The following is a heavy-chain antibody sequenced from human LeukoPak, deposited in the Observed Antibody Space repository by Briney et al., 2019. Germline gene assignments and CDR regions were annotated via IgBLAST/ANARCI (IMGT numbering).Heavy chain of an antibody. J-gene: IGHJ4*02. CDR1: GGSISSYY. D-gene: IGHD6-13*01. CDR2: IYYSGST. Sequence: SETLSLTCAVSGGSISSYYWNWIRQPPGKGLEWIGYIYYSGSTNYNPSLKSRVAISIDTSKNQLSLKLSSVTAADTAVYYCASSIAAAAGDRRLFDYWGQGTLVTVSS. CDR3: ASSIAAAAGDRRLFDY. V-gene: IGHV4-59*01.